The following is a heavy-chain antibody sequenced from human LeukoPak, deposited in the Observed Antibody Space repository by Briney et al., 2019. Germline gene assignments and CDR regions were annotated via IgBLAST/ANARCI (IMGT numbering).Heavy chain of an antibody. CDR3: ARAGSSWTHPRSRFWFDP. CDR1: GYTFTSYA. J-gene: IGHJ5*02. V-gene: IGHV1-46*01. Sequence: ASVKVSCKASGYTFTSYAMHWVRQAPGQRLEWMGIINPSGGSTSYAQKFQGRVTMTRDTSTSTVYMELSSLRSEDTAVYYCARAGSSWTHPRSRFWFDPWGQGTLVTVSS. CDR2: INPSGGST. D-gene: IGHD6-13*01.